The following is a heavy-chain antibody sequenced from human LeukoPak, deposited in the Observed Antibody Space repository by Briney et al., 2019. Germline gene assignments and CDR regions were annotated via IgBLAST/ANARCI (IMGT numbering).Heavy chain of an antibody. CDR3: AKPGPYSSGWYEGY. D-gene: IGHD6-19*01. V-gene: IGHV3-23*01. J-gene: IGHJ4*02. CDR2: ISGSGGGT. CDR1: GFTFSSHA. Sequence: GGSLRLSCAASGFTFSSHAMNWIRQAPGKGLEWVSAISGSGGGTYYADSVKGRFTISRDNSKNTLYLQMNSLRAEDTAVYYCAKPGPYSSGWYEGYWGQGSLVTVSS.